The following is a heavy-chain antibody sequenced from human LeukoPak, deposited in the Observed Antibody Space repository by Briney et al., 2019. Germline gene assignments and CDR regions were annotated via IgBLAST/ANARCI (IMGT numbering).Heavy chain of an antibody. CDR3: ARGEVYYDSSGYYPRYFDY. Sequence: SETLSLTCAVYGGSFSGYYWSWIRQPPGKGLEWIGEISHSGSTNYNPSLKTRVTISVDTSKNQFSLKLSSVTAADTAVYYCARGEVYYDSSGYYPRYFDYWGQGTLVTVSS. D-gene: IGHD3-22*01. J-gene: IGHJ4*02. CDR2: ISHSGST. CDR1: GGSFSGYY. V-gene: IGHV4-34*01.